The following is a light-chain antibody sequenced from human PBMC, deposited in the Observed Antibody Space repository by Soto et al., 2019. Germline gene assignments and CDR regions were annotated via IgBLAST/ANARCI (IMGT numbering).Light chain of an antibody. V-gene: IGKV3D-11*02. Sequence: EIVLTQSPATLSLSPGERATLSCRASQSVSSYIAWYKQKPGQAPRLLIYDASNRATGIPARFSGSGPGTDFTRTISSLEPEDFAVYYCPQRSNWSITFGQGTRLEIK. CDR2: DAS. CDR3: PQRSNWSIT. J-gene: IGKJ5*01. CDR1: QSVSSY.